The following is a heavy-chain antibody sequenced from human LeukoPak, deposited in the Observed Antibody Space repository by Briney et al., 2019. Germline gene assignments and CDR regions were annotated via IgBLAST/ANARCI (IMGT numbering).Heavy chain of an antibody. D-gene: IGHD3-10*01. CDR2: IYHSGST. V-gene: IGHV4-4*02. CDR1: GGSISSSNW. Sequence: SGTLSLTCAVSGGSISSSNWWSWVRQPPGKGLEWIGEIYHSGSTNYNPSLKSRVTISVDKSKNQFSLKLSSVTAADTAVYYCARDRLYGSGSLYYYGMDVWGQGTTVTVSS. CDR3: ARDRLYGSGSLYYYGMDV. J-gene: IGHJ6*02.